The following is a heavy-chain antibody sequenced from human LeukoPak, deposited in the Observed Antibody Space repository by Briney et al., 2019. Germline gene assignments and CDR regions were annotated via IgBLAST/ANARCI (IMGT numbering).Heavy chain of an antibody. D-gene: IGHD3-3*01. CDR2: INPNSGGT. CDR1: GYTFTGYY. V-gene: IGHV1-2*02. CDR3: ARIIASFWSGYYP. Sequence: ASVKVSCKASGYTFTGYYMHWVRQAPGRGLEWMGWINPNSGGTNYAQKFQGRVTMTRDTSISTAYMELSRLRSDDTAVYYCARIIASFWSGYYPWGQGTLVTVSS. J-gene: IGHJ5*02.